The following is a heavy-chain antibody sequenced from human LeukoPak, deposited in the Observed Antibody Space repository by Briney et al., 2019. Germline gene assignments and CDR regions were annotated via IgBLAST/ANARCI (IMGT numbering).Heavy chain of an antibody. CDR3: ARGRHDITMIVVVMTSVSYYLDV. D-gene: IGHD3-22*01. V-gene: IGHV4-34*01. CDR2: INLSGST. CDR1: GGSFSGYY. J-gene: IGHJ6*03. Sequence: SDTLSLTCAVYGGSFSGYYWTWIRHSPGKGREWIRYINLSGSTSYSPSLRSRLTISVDTSKNQFSLKLRSVTAADTAVYYCARGRHDITMIVVVMTSVSYYLDVWGKGTTVTVS.